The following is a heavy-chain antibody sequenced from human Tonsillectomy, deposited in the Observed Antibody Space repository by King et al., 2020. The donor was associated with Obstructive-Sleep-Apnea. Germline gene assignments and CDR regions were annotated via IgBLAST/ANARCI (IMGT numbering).Heavy chain of an antibody. D-gene: IGHD3-22*01. CDR2: VIPILGIA. J-gene: IGHJ6*02. Sequence: QLVQAGAEVKKPGSSVKVSCKASGGTFIRYAISWVRQAPGQGLELMGRVIPILGIANYAQKFQGRVSITADKSTSTAYMELSSLRSEDTAVYYCAREPQWLMDIWGQGTTVTVSS. CDR3: AREPQWLMDI. CDR1: GGTFIRYA. V-gene: IGHV1-69*09.